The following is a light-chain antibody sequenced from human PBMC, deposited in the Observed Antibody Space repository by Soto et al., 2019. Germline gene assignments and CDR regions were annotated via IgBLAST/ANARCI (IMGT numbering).Light chain of an antibody. Sequence: QSALTQPASVSGSPGQSITISCTGTSSDIGNYDFVSWYQQVPGTAPKAMIYEVSSRPSGVSNRFSGSKSGNTASLTISGLQAEDEAYYYCAAWDDSLNGLYVFGTGTKLTVL. CDR3: AAWDDSLNGLYV. CDR2: EVS. V-gene: IGLV2-14*01. CDR1: SSDIGNYDF. J-gene: IGLJ1*01.